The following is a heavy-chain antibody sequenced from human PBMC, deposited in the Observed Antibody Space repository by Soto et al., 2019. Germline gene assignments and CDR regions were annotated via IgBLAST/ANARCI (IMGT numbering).Heavy chain of an antibody. CDR3: ARGMLSNYYYGMDV. D-gene: IGHD2-8*01. V-gene: IGHV4-34*01. CDR1: GGSFSGYY. Sequence: SDTLSLTCAVYGGSFSGYYWSWIRQPPGKGLEWVGEINHSGSTNYNPSLKSRVTISVDTSKNQFSLKLSSVTAADTAVYYCARGMLSNYYYGMDVWGQGTTVTVSS. J-gene: IGHJ6*02. CDR2: INHSGST.